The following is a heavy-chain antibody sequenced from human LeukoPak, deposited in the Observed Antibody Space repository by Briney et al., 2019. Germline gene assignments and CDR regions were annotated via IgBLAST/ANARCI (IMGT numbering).Heavy chain of an antibody. J-gene: IGHJ4*02. Sequence: SETLSLTCAVYGGSFSGYYWSWIRQPPGKGLEWMGEINHSGSTNYNPSLKSRVTISVDTSKNQFSLKLSSVTAADTAVYYCARGLRSYFGYFDYWGQGTLVTVSS. V-gene: IGHV4-34*01. CDR3: ARGLRSYFGYFDY. D-gene: IGHD1-26*01. CDR2: INHSGST. CDR1: GGSFSGYY.